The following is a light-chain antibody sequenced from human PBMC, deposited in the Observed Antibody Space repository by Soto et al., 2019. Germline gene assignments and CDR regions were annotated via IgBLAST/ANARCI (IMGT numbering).Light chain of an antibody. CDR1: SSNIGAGYD. J-gene: IGLJ3*02. Sequence: QSVLTQPPSVSGAPGQRVTISCTGSSSNIGAGYDVHWYQQVPGTAPKLLIYGNINRPSGVSDRFSGSKSGTSASLAITGLQAYDEADYYCQSYDSSLSGSWVFGGGTKVTVL. CDR2: GNI. CDR3: QSYDSSLSGSWV. V-gene: IGLV1-40*01.